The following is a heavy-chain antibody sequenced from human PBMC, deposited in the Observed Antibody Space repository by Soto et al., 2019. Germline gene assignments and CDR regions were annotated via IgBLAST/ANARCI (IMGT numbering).Heavy chain of an antibody. CDR3: ARALMGAFDY. CDR2: IHYSGTT. CDR1: GGSISSGGYY. J-gene: IGHJ4*02. Sequence: QVQLQESGPGLVKPSQTLSLTCTVSGGSISSGGYYWTWIHQHPGKGLEWIGYIHYSGTTYYNPSQESRMTVSVEASKNHYSRKLSFVTAADAAVYYCARALMGAFDYWGQGTLVTVSS. V-gene: IGHV4-30-4*08. D-gene: IGHD2-8*01.